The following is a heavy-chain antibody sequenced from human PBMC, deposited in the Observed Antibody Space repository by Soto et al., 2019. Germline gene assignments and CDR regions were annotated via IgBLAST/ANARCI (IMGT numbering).Heavy chain of an antibody. V-gene: IGHV3-48*02. CDR2: ISSSSSTI. CDR1: GFTFSSYS. Sequence: PGGSLRLSCAASGFTFSSYSMNWVRQAPGKGLEWVSYISSSSSTIYYADSVKGRFTISRDNAKNSLYLQMNSLRDEDTAVYYCAREGGDSSSSSSGMDVPGQVTTVTVSS. J-gene: IGHJ6*02. D-gene: IGHD6-6*01. CDR3: AREGGDSSSSSSGMDV.